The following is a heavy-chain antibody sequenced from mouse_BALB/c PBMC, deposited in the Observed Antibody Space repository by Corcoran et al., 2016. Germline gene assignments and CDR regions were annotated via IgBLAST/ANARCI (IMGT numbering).Heavy chain of an antibody. Sequence: QIQLVQSGPELKKPGETVKISCKASGYTFTNYGMNWVKQAPGKGLKWMGWINTYTGEPTYADDFKGRFAFSLETSASTAYLQINNLKNEDMATYFCARTAYGNYVRYAMDDWGQGTSVTVSS. CDR2: INTYTGEP. CDR3: ARTAYGNYVRYAMDD. J-gene: IGHJ4*01. CDR1: GYTFTNYG. D-gene: IGHD2-1*01. V-gene: IGHV9-1*02.